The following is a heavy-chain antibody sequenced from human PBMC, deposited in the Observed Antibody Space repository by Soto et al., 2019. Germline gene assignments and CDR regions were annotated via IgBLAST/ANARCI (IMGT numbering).Heavy chain of an antibody. V-gene: IGHV4-34*01. J-gene: IGHJ6*02. D-gene: IGHD5-12*01. CDR2: INHSGST. CDR3: ARIPKVATILENYYYYGMDV. Sequence: SETLSLTCAVYGGPFSGYYWSWIRQPPGKGLEWIGEINHSGSTNYNPSLKSRVTISVDTSKNQFSLKLSSVTAADTAVYYCARIPKVATILENYYYYGMDVWGQGTTVTVSS. CDR1: GGPFSGYY.